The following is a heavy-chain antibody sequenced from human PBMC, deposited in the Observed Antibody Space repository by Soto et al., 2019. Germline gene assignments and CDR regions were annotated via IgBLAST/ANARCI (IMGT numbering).Heavy chain of an antibody. V-gene: IGHV1-69*13. CDR1: GGTFSSYA. CDR2: IILIFGTE. J-gene: IGHJ4*02. Sequence: SVKVSCKASGGTFSSYAISWVRQAPGQGFEWMGGIILIFGTETYAQNFQGRVTITADESTSTAYMELSSLSFEDSAVYYGARDKENYYNVRGYGGKGTLVTVS. D-gene: IGHD3-22*01. CDR3: ARDKENYYNVRGY.